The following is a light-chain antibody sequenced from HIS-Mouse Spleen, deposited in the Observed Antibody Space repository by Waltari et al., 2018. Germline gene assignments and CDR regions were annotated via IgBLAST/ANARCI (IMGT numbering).Light chain of an antibody. V-gene: IGLV6-57*04. CDR2: EDN. J-gene: IGLJ3*02. CDR1: SGSISSNY. CDR3: QSYDSSNLV. Sequence: NFMLTQPHSVSESPGKTVTISCTRRSGSISSNYVQWYQQRPGSAPTTVIYEDNQRPPGVPDRFSGSIDSSSNSASLTISGLKTEDEADYYCQSYDSSNLVFGGGTKLTVL.